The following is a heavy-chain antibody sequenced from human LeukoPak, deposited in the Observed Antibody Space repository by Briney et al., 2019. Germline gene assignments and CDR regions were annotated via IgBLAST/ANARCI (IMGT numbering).Heavy chain of an antibody. Sequence: GGSLRLSCAASGFTFSSYNMNWVRQAPGRGLEWVSSISSSSSYMYYADSVKGRFTISRDNAKNSLYLQMNSLRAEDTAVYYCARDPSGGDYWGQGTLVTVSS. CDR3: ARDPSGGDY. J-gene: IGHJ4*02. CDR2: ISSSSSYM. CDR1: GFTFSSYN. V-gene: IGHV3-21*01. D-gene: IGHD3-10*01.